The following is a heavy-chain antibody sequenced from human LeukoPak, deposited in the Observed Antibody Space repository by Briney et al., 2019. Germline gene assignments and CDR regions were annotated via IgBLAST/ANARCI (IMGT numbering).Heavy chain of an antibody. CDR1: GGSISSGGYS. CDR2: IYHSGST. CDR3: ASGNTGYDRDSFDI. J-gene: IGHJ3*02. V-gene: IGHV4-30-2*01. Sequence: SQTLSLTCAVSGGSISSGGYSWSWVRQPPGEGLEWVGYIYHSGSTYYNPSLQSRVTISLDRSKNQFSLKLSSMTAADTAVYYCASGNTGYDRDSFDIWGQGTMVTVSS. D-gene: IGHD5-12*01.